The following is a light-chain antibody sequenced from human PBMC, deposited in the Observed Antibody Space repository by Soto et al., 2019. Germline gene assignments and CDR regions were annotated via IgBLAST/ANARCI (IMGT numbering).Light chain of an antibody. J-gene: IGLJ1*01. CDR2: DVS. CDR3: SSYTSSSTV. V-gene: IGLV2-14*01. CDR1: SSDVGGYNY. Sequence: QSVLTPPASVSCSPGQSITISCTGTSSDVGGYNYVSWYQQHPGKAPKLMIYDVSNRPSGVSNRFSGSKSGNTASLTISGLQAEDEADYYCSSYTSSSTVFGTGTKVTVL.